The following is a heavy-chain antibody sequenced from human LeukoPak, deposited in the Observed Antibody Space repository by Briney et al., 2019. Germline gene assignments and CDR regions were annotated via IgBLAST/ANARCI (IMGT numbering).Heavy chain of an antibody. CDR1: GYAFSRYG. CDR2: MNPNSGNT. V-gene: IGHV1-8*01. D-gene: IGHD6-19*01. Sequence: ASVKVSCKASGYAFSRYGINWVRQATGQGLEWTGWMNPNSGNTGYAQKFQGRVTMTRNTSISTAYMELSSLRSEDTAVYYCARAPSGAVAPNWFDPWGQGTLVTVSS. CDR3: ARAPSGAVAPNWFDP. J-gene: IGHJ5*02.